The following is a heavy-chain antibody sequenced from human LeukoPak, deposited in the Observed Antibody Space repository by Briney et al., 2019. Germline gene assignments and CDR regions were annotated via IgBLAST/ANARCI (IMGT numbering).Heavy chain of an antibody. CDR1: GGSISSGGYY. J-gene: IGHJ4*02. CDR2: IYYSGST. V-gene: IGHV4-31*02. CDR3: ARGSRKMNYYDSSGYIDY. D-gene: IGHD3-22*01. Sequence: SETLSLTCAVSGGSISSGGYYWSWIRQHPGKGLEWIGDIYYSGSTYYNTSLKSRVIISVDTPKNTFSLRLSALSAAHTGVYYFARGSRKMNYYDSSGYIDYWGQGTLVTVSS.